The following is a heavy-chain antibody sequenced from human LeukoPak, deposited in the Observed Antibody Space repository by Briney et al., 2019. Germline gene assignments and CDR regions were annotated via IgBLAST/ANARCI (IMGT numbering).Heavy chain of an antibody. J-gene: IGHJ3*02. V-gene: IGHV3-23*01. CDR2: ISGSGGST. Sequence: GGSLKLSCAASGFPFSSYAMSWVRPAPGKGLEWVSAISGSGGSTYYADSVKGRFTISRNNSKNTLYLQMNSLRAEDTAVYFCAKEGLVDTAATDAFDIWGQGTMVTVSS. D-gene: IGHD5-18*01. CDR3: AKEGLVDTAATDAFDI. CDR1: GFPFSSYA.